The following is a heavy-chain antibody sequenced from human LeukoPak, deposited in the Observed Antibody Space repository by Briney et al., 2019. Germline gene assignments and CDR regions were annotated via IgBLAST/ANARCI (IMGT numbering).Heavy chain of an antibody. V-gene: IGHV3-23*01. D-gene: IGHD3-9*01. CDR1: GFTFSTYA. J-gene: IGHJ4*02. Sequence: GGSLRLSCAVSGFTFSTYAMSWVRQAPGKGLEWVSGISGSASNTYYADSVKGRFTISRDNSKNTLYLQMNSLRAEDTAVYYCAKLDYDILTGYYSGCNFDYWGQGTLVTVSS. CDR2: ISGSASNT. CDR3: AKLDYDILTGYYSGCNFDY.